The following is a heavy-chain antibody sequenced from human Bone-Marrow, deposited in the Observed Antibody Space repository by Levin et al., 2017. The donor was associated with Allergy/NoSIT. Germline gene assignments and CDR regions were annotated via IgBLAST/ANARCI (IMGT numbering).Heavy chain of an antibody. CDR1: GGYIRSFY. D-gene: IGHD3-16*01. V-gene: IGHV4-59*01. J-gene: IGHJ3*02. Sequence: SCTVSGGYIRSFYWSWIRQSPGKGLEWVGYIYSGGTTDYNPSFRNRATISITTSKSQVSLKVTSVTPADTAVYYCARGSPIMTSTLRAFDIWGQGTMVTVSS. CDR2: IYSGGTT. CDR3: ARGSPIMTSTLRAFDI.